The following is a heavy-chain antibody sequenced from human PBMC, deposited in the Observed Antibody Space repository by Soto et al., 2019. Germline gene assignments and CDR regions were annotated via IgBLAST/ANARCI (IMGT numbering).Heavy chain of an antibody. D-gene: IGHD3-3*01. CDR3: ARRGKEFTRSFWFDP. J-gene: IGHJ5*02. CDR1: GYSFPSYW. V-gene: IGHV5-51*01. CDR2: IYPDDSDA. Sequence: GESLKISCKGSGYSFPSYWIAWVRQVPGKGLEWMGIIYPDDSDARYSPSFQGQVTISVDKSISTSYLHWDTLKASDTAIYYCARRGKEFTRSFWFDPWGQGTLVTVSS.